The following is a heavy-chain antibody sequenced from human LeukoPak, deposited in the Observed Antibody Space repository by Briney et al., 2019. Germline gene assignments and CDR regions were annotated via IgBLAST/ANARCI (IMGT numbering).Heavy chain of an antibody. CDR3: ARSYSASWSGFDP. V-gene: IGHV5-51*01. CDR2: IYPGDSDT. J-gene: IGHJ5*02. Sequence: ESLKISCKGSGYSFTNYWIGWVRQMPGKGLEWMGIIYPGDSDTRYSPSFQGQVTISADKSISTAYLQWSSLKASDTAMYYCARSYSASWSGFDPWGQGTLVTVSS. D-gene: IGHD2-2*01. CDR1: GYSFTNYW.